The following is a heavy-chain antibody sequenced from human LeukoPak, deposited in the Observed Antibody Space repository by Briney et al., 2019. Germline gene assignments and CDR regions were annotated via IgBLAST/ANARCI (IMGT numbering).Heavy chain of an antibody. D-gene: IGHD2-15*01. CDR3: ARRPSTLPVDY. CDR2: INHSGST. J-gene: IGHJ4*02. CDR1: GGSFSGYY. V-gene: IGHV4-34*01. Sequence: PSETLSLTCAVYGGSFSGYYWSWIRQPPGKGLVWIGEINHSGSTNYNPSLKSRVTISVDTSKNQFSLKLSSVTAADTAVYYCARRPSTLPVDYWGQGTLVTVSS.